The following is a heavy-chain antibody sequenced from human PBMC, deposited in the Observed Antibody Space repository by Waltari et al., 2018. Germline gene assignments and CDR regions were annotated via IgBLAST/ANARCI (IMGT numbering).Heavy chain of an antibody. D-gene: IGHD2-21*01. CDR1: GFTFMYCD. V-gene: IGHV3-23*01. Sequence: EVQLLESGGALVQPGESLRLSCAASGFTFMYCDMPWVRQAPGKGLEWVSHISTGGGITYYADSVKGRFTISRDNSKNTLYLQMNGLRAEDTAVYYCAKPESYPMTLVINAYFDYWGQGTLVTVSS. CDR3: AKPESYPMTLVINAYFDY. J-gene: IGHJ4*02. CDR2: ISTGGGIT.